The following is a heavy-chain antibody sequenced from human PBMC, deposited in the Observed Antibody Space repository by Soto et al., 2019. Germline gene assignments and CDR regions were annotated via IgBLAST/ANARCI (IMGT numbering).Heavy chain of an antibody. Sequence: EVQLLESGGGLVQPGGSLRLSCAASGFTFSSYAMSWIRQAPGKGLEWVSAISGSGGSTYYADSVKGRFTISRDNSKNTLYLQMNSLRAEDTAVYYCAKDYPLDWVETAMAPSSRWGQGTLVTVSS. CDR3: AKDYPLDWVETAMAPSSR. J-gene: IGHJ4*02. D-gene: IGHD5-18*01. CDR1: GFTFSSYA. CDR2: ISGSGGST. V-gene: IGHV3-23*01.